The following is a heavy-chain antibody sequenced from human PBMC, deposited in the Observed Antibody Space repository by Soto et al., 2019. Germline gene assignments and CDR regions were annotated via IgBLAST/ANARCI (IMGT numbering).Heavy chain of an antibody. CDR3: ARNYYDSSGYYPLGY. J-gene: IGHJ4*02. CDR1: GFSLSTSGVG. CDR2: IYWNDDK. D-gene: IGHD3-22*01. Sequence: QITLKESGPTLVKPTQPLTLTCTFSGFSLSTSGVGVGWIRQPPGKALEWLALIYWNDDKRYSPSLKSRLTITKDTSKNQVVLTMTNMDPVDTATYYCARNYYDSSGYYPLGYWGQGTLVTVSS. V-gene: IGHV2-5*01.